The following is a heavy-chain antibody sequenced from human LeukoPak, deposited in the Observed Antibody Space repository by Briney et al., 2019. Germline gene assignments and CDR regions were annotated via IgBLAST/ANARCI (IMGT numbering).Heavy chain of an antibody. CDR3: AKAPVTTCRGAFCYPFDY. D-gene: IGHD2-15*01. Sequence: PGGSLRLSCAGSGFTVSSNYMSWVRQAPGKGLEWVSVIYSGGSTYYADSVKGRFTISRDSSKNTLFLQMNRLRPEDAAVYYCAKAPVTTCRGAFCYPFDYWGLGTLVTVSS. V-gene: IGHV3-53*01. CDR1: GFTVSSNY. CDR2: IYSGGST. J-gene: IGHJ4*02.